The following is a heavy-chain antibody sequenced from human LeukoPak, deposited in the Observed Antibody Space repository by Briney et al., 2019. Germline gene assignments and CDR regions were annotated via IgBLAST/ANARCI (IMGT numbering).Heavy chain of an antibody. Sequence: GGSLRLSCAASGFTVSSNYMSWVRQAPGKGLEWVSVIYSGGSTYYPDSVTGRFTISRDNSKNTLYLQMNSLRAEDTGVYYCARRGGVVGAFDYWGQGTLVTVSS. CDR1: GFTVSSNY. D-gene: IGHD2-15*01. CDR2: IYSGGST. V-gene: IGHV3-53*01. J-gene: IGHJ4*02. CDR3: ARRGGVVGAFDY.